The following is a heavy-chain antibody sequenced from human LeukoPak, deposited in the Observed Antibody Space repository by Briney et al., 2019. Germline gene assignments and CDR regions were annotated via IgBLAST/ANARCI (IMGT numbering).Heavy chain of an antibody. Sequence: SETLSLTCTISDDSISDYYWGWIRQPPGKGLEWIGYVHNSGDTNYNPSLKSRVTVSVDTSKNQFSLKLSSVTAADTAVYYCARTDNSGYFDYWGQGTLATVSS. D-gene: IGHD3-22*01. V-gene: IGHV4-59*01. CDR1: DDSISDYY. CDR3: ARTDNSGYFDY. J-gene: IGHJ4*02. CDR2: VHNSGDT.